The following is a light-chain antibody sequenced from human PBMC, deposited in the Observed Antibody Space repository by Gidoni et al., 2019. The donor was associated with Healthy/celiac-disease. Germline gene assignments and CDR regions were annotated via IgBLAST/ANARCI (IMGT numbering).Light chain of an antibody. Sequence: DIQMTQSPSSLSASVGDRVTITCRASQSISSHLTWYQQKPGKAPKLLIYAASSLQSGVPAMFSGSGSGTDFTLTISSLQPEYVATYYCQQSYSTPRTFGGGTKVEIK. CDR3: QQSYSTPRT. CDR2: AAS. CDR1: QSISSH. V-gene: IGKV1-39*01. J-gene: IGKJ4*01.